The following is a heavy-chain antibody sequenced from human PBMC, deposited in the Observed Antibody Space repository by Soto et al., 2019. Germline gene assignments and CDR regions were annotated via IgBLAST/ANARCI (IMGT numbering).Heavy chain of an antibody. V-gene: IGHV3-23*01. D-gene: IGHD1-26*01. CDR1: GFTFSSYA. CDR3: AKPGAHHYYGMDV. J-gene: IGHJ6*02. Sequence: GGSLRLSCAASGFTFSSYAMSWVRQAPGKGLEWVSAISGSVGSTYYADSVKGRFTISRDNSKNTLYLQMNSLRAEDTAVYYCAKPGAHHYYGMDVWGQGTTVTVSS. CDR2: ISGSVGST.